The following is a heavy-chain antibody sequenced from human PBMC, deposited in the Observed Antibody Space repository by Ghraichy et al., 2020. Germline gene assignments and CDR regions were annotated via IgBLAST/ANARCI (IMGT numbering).Heavy chain of an antibody. V-gene: IGHV4-34*01. D-gene: IGHD1-26*01. CDR2: INHSGST. Sequence: SETLSLTCAVYGGSFSGYYWSWIRQPPGKGLEWIGEINHSGSTNYNPSLKSRVTISVDTSKNQFSLKLSSVTAADTAVYYCARPRVGATDLYFDYWGQGTLVTVSS. J-gene: IGHJ4*02. CDR1: GGSFSGYY. CDR3: ARPRVGATDLYFDY.